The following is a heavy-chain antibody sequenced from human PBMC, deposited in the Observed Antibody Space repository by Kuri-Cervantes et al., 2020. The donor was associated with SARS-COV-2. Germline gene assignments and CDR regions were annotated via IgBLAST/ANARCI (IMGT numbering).Heavy chain of an antibody. CDR2: TRNKANSYTT. J-gene: IGHJ4*02. D-gene: IGHD6-19*01. V-gene: IGHV3-72*01. CDR3: ASAVAGLFDY. Sequence: GGSLRLSCAASGFTFSDHYMDWVRQAPGKGLEWVGRTRNKANSYTTEYAASVKGRFTISRDDSKNSLYLQMNSLKTEDTAVYYCASAVAGLFDYWGRGTLVTVSS. CDR1: GFTFSDHY.